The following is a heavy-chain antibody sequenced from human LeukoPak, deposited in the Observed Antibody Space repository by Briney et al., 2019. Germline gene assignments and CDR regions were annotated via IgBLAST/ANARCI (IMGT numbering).Heavy chain of an antibody. V-gene: IGHV3-30*04. Sequence: GGSLRLSCAASGFTFSSYAMHWVRQAPGKGLEWVAVISYDGSNKYYADSVKGRFTISRDNSRNTLYLQMNSLRAEDTAVYYCTTGSGYEGGAFDIWGQGTVVTVSS. CDR1: GFTFSSYA. CDR2: ISYDGSNK. D-gene: IGHD5-12*01. CDR3: TTGSGYEGGAFDI. J-gene: IGHJ3*02.